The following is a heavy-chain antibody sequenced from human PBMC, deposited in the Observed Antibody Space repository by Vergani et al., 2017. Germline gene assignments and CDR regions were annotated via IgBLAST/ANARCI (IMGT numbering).Heavy chain of an antibody. D-gene: IGHD3-3*01. CDR3: AGDNLPYYDFWSCYYIKPSDAFDI. Sequence: QVQLVQSGAEVKKPGASVKVSCKASGYTFTRYGISWVRQAPGQGLEWRGWISAYNGNTNYAQKLQGRVTMTTDTSTSTAYMELRSLRYDDTAVYYCAGDNLPYYDFWSCYYIKPSDAFDIWGQGTMVTVSS. CDR1: GYTFTRYG. CDR2: ISAYNGNT. J-gene: IGHJ3*02. V-gene: IGHV1-18*01.